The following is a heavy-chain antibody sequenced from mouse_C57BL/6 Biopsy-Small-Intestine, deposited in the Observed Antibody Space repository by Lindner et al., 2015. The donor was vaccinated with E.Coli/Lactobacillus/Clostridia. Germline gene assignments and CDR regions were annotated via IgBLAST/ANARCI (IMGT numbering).Heavy chain of an antibody. CDR2: ISAYNGNT. D-gene: IGHD2-3*01. V-gene: IGHV1-7*01. CDR1: GYTFTSYG. CDR3: ARDGYDDVWGSYRYLDY. Sequence: SVKVSCKASGYTFTSYGISWVRQAPGQGLEWMGWISAYNGNTNYAQKLQGRVTMTTDTSTSTAYMELRSLRSDDTAVYYCARDGYDDVWGSYRYLDYWGQGTLVTVSS. J-gene: IGHJ4*01.